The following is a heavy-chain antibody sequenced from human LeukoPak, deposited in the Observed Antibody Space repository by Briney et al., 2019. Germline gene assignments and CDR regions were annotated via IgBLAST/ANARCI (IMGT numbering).Heavy chain of an antibody. CDR2: INHSGST. CDR3: ARTQRDGYGY. CDR1: GGPFGGEY. Sequence: PSETLSLTCASDGGPFGGEYWSWSRQPPGKGLEWIGEINHSGSTNYNPSLKSRVTISVDTSKNQFSLKLSSVTAADTAVYYCARTQRDGYGYWGQGTLVTVSS. J-gene: IGHJ4*02. V-gene: IGHV4-34*01. D-gene: IGHD5-24*01.